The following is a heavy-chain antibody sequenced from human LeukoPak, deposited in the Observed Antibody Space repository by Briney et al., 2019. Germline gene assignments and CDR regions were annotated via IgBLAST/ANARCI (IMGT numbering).Heavy chain of an antibody. CDR3: ARDGARVGATPV. CDR1: GGSISSYY. CDR2: IYYSGST. Sequence: TSETLSLTCTVSGGSISSYYWSWIRQPPGKGLEWIGYIYYSGSTNYNPSLKSRVTISVDTSKNQFSLKLSSVTAADTAVYYCARDGARVGATPVWGQGTLVTVSS. D-gene: IGHD1-26*01. J-gene: IGHJ4*02. V-gene: IGHV4-59*01.